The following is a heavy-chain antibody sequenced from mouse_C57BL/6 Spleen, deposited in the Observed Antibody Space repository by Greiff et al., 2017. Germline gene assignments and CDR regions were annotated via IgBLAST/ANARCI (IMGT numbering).Heavy chain of an antibody. J-gene: IGHJ2*01. D-gene: IGHD2-3*01. CDR1: GYTFTSYW. V-gene: IGHV1-7*01. CDR2: INPNSGYT. Sequence: VQLQQSGAELAKPGASVKLSCKASGYTFTSYWMHWVKQRPGQGLEWIGKINPNSGYTKYNEKFKGKATLTADKSSSTAYMQLSSLTYEDSAVYYCARYDGYYGVYLDYWGQGTTLTVSS. CDR3: ARYDGYYGVYLDY.